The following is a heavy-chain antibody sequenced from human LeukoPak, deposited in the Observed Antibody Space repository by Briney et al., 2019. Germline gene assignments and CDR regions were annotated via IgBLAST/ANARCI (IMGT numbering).Heavy chain of an antibody. CDR3: ARIGPSSWQACHY. Sequence: GGSLRLSCAASGFTFSDYWMHWVRQAPGKGLMWVSRISHDAISTTYADSVKGRFTISRDNAENTLYLQMDSLRAEDTAVYHCARIGPSSWQACHYWGQGILVTVSS. V-gene: IGHV3-74*03. CDR1: GFTFSDYW. D-gene: IGHD2-2*01. J-gene: IGHJ4*02. CDR2: ISHDAIST.